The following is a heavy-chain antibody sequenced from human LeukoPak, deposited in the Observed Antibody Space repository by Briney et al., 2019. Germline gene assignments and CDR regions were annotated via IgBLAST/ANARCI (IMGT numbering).Heavy chain of an antibody. Sequence: ASVKVSCKASGYTFTSYGISWVRQAPGQGLEWMGWISAYNGNTNYAQKLQGRVTMTTDASTSTAYMELRSLRSDDTAVYYCARENKYQLLSRAIDYWGQGTLVTVSS. J-gene: IGHJ4*02. CDR2: ISAYNGNT. CDR1: GYTFTSYG. D-gene: IGHD2-2*01. CDR3: ARENKYQLLSRAIDY. V-gene: IGHV1-18*01.